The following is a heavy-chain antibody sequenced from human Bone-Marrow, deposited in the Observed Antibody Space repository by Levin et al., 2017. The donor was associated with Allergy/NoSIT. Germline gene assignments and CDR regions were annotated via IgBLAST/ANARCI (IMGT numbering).Heavy chain of an antibody. CDR2: ISYDGSQK. V-gene: IGHV3-30*18. CDR1: GFSFNIYG. J-gene: IGHJ6*03. Sequence: GESLKISCAASGFSFNIYGMHWVRQAPGKGLEWVSFISYDGSQKNYADSVKGRFTISRDNSQTTLYLQMDSLRTDDTAVYYCAKSGFHSYFYMDVWGKGTAVTVSS. CDR3: AKSGFHSYFYMDV. D-gene: IGHD5-12*01.